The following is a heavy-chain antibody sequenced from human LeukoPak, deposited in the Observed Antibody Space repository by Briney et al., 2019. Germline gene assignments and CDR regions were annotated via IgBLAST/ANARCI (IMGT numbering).Heavy chain of an antibody. D-gene: IGHD6-6*01. J-gene: IGHJ5*02. V-gene: IGHV4-30-4*01. CDR2: IFYLGST. CDR3: ARKYPDHWFDP. Sequence: EWIGYIFYLGSTYYNPSLKSRVSISVNTFKNQFSLKLTAVTAADTAVYYCARKYPDHWFDPWGQGTLVTVSS.